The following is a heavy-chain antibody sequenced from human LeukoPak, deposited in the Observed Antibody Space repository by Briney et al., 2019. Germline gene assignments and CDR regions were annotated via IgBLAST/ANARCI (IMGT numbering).Heavy chain of an antibody. J-gene: IGHJ6*02. D-gene: IGHD2-2*02. Sequence: ASVKVSCKASGYTFTSYGISWVRQAPGQVLEWMGWISAYNGNTNYAQKLQGRVTMTTDTSTSTAYMELRSLRSDDTAVYYCARPYCSSTSCYTGYYYGMDVWGQGTTVTVSS. CDR2: ISAYNGNT. V-gene: IGHV1-18*01. CDR1: GYTFTSYG. CDR3: ARPYCSSTSCYTGYYYGMDV.